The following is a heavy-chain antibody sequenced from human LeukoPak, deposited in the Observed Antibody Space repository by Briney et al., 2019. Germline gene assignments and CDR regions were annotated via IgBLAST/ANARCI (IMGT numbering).Heavy chain of an antibody. CDR2: ITGYNGNT. Sequence: GASVKVSCKASGYTFTSYGISCGRQAPGQRLEWMGCITGYNGNTNYAQNLQGRVTMTTDTSTSTVYMELRSLRSDDTAVYYCARDAQTQSFQTYYYDSSGPDYWGQGTLVTVSS. D-gene: IGHD3-22*01. V-gene: IGHV1-18*01. J-gene: IGHJ4*02. CDR3: ARDAQTQSFQTYYYDSSGPDY. CDR1: GYTFTSYG.